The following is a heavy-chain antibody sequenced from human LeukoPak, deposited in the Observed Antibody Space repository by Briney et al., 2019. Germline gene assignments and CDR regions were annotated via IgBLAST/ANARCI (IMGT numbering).Heavy chain of an antibody. V-gene: IGHV3-21*01. CDR2: ISSSSSYI. D-gene: IGHD6-13*01. CDR1: GFTFSSYS. Sequence: GGSLRLSCAASGFTFSSYSMNWVRQAPGKGLEWVSSISSSSSYIYYADSVKGRFTISRDNAKNSLYLQMNSLRAEDTAVYYCARGPLAAAGDYWGQGTLVAVCS. CDR3: ARGPLAAAGDY. J-gene: IGHJ4*02.